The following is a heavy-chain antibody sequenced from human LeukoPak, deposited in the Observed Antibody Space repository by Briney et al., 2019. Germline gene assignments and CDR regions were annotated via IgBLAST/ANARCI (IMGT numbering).Heavy chain of an antibody. D-gene: IGHD3-16*01. CDR3: ATDHWGGFGLHPVQLQYFQH. Sequence: SSETLSLTCTVSGGSISSYYWSWIRQPPGKGLEWIGYIYYSGSTNYNPSLKSRVTISVDKSKNQFSLKLSSVTAADTAVYYCATDHWGGFGLHPVQLQYFQHWGQGTLVTVSS. CDR1: GGSISSYY. V-gene: IGHV4-59*12. CDR2: IYYSGST. J-gene: IGHJ1*01.